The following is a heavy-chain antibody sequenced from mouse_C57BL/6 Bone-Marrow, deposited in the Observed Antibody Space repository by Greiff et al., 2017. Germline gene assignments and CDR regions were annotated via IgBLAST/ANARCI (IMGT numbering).Heavy chain of an antibody. CDR2: IYPRSGNT. CDR1: GYTFTSYG. D-gene: IGHD1-1*01. V-gene: IGHV1-81*01. CDR3: ARLGLLRSFAY. Sequence: QVQLQQSGAELARPGASVKLSCKASGYTFTSYGISWVKQRTGQGLEWIGEIYPRSGNTYYNEKFKGKATLTADKSSSTAYMELRRLTAEDSAVYFCARLGLLRSFAYWGQGTLVTVSA. J-gene: IGHJ3*01.